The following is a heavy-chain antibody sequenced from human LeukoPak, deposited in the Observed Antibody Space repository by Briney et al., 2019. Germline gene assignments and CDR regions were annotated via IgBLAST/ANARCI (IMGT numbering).Heavy chain of an antibody. Sequence: SQTLSLTCAVSGGSISSGGYSWSWIRQPPGKGLEWIGYIYHSGSTYYNPSLKSRVTMSVDTSKNQFSLKLSSVTAAGTAVYYCARVSEVGARGDYWGQGTLVTVSS. J-gene: IGHJ4*02. D-gene: IGHD1-26*01. CDR3: ARVSEVGARGDY. CDR2: IYHSGST. V-gene: IGHV4-30-2*01. CDR1: GGSISSGGYS.